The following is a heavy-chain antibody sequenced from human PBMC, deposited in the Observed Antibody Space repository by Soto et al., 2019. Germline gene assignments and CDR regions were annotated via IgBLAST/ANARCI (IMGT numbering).Heavy chain of an antibody. CDR1: GFSVSNNY. Sequence: QLVESGGGLVQPGGSLRLSCAASGFSVSNNYMKWVRQAPGTGLEWVSLIYSGGSTYYADSVKGRFTISRDNSKNTLFLQMNSLRVEDTAVYYCARDRGYRWGQGTMVTVSS. D-gene: IGHD5-12*01. CDR3: ARDRGYR. J-gene: IGHJ3*01. CDR2: IYSGGST. V-gene: IGHV3-66*01.